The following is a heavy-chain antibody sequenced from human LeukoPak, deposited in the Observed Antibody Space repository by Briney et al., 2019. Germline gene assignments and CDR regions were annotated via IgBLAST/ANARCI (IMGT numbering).Heavy chain of an antibody. D-gene: IGHD6-13*01. J-gene: IGHJ4*02. CDR2: IYYSGST. V-gene: IGHV4-59*01. CDR3: ARMDPYSSSWMAIDY. Sequence: SETLSLTCTVSGGSISSYYWSWIRQPPGKGLEWIGYIYYSGSTNYNPSLKSRVTISVDTSKNQFSLKLSSVTAADTAVYYCARMDPYSSSWMAIDYWGQGTLVTVSS. CDR1: GGSISSYY.